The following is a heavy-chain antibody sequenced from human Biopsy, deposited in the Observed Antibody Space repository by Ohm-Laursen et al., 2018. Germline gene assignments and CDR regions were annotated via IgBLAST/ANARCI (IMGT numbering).Heavy chain of an antibody. D-gene: IGHD1-1*01. V-gene: IGHV1-24*01. CDR2: FAPENGKT. J-gene: IGHJ4*02. CDR1: GYTLTALS. Sequence: ASVKVSCKVSGYTLTALSMYWVRQAPGRGLEWMGGFAPENGKTIYAQKFQGRITMTEDTSTDTAYMELSSLRSEDTAVYYCAADINVWNVNYWGQGTQVTVSS. CDR3: AADINVWNVNY.